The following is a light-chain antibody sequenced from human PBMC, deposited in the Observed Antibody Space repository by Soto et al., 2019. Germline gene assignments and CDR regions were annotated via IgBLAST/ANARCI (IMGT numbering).Light chain of an antibody. CDR3: SSYTSSFTLYV. CDR1: SSDVGGYNY. Sequence: QSALTQPASVSGSPGQSITISCTGTSSDVGGYNYVSWYQQHPGKAPKLMIYDVSNRPSGVSNRFSGSKSGNTASLTISGLQAEDEAYYYCSSYTSSFTLYVFGTGTKRNVL. CDR2: DVS. V-gene: IGLV2-14*01. J-gene: IGLJ1*01.